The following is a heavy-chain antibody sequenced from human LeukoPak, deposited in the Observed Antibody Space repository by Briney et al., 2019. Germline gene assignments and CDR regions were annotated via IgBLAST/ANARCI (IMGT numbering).Heavy chain of an antibody. V-gene: IGHV3-48*02. Sequence: PGGSLRLSCAASGFTFITYSMNWVRQAPGKGREGISYISSSSSTIYYADSVKGRFTISRDNAKNSLYLQMNSLRDEDTAVYYCAREYSSSSGRAFDIWGQGTMVTVSS. D-gene: IGHD6-6*01. CDR1: GFTFITYS. CDR3: AREYSSSSGRAFDI. J-gene: IGHJ3*02. CDR2: ISSSSSTI.